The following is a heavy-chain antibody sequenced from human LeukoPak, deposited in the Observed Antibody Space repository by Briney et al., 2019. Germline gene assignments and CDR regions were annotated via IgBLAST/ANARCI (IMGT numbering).Heavy chain of an antibody. J-gene: IGHJ4*02. D-gene: IGHD5-12*01. CDR1: GYTFTNYW. Sequence: GESLKISCKGSGYTFTNYWIGWVRQMPGKGLEWMGLFHPGDSGTRYSPSFQGQVTFSADKSISTAYLQWSSLKTSDTAMYFCARGGDSGYDRFAYWGQGTLVTVSS. V-gene: IGHV5-51*01. CDR3: ARGGDSGYDRFAY. CDR2: FHPGDSGT.